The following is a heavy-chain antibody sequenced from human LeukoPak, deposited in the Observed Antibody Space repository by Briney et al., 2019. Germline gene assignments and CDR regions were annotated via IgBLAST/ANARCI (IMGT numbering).Heavy chain of an antibody. V-gene: IGHV3-23*01. CDR2: VSGGGGST. Sequence: GGSLRLPCAASGFTFTNYGMSWVRQAPGKGLEWVSAVSGGGGSTYYADSVKGRFTISRDNSKNTVYLQMNSLRAEDTAVYYCAKEKNSGYYYHFDYWGQGTLVTVSS. J-gene: IGHJ4*02. D-gene: IGHD3-22*01. CDR1: GFTFTNYG. CDR3: AKEKNSGYYYHFDY.